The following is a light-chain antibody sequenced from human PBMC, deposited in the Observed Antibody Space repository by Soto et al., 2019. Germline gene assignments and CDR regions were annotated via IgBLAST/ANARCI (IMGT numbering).Light chain of an antibody. J-gene: IGKJ3*01. CDR3: QQSYNPPFT. V-gene: IGKV1-39*01. Sequence: DIQMTQSPSSLSASVGDRVAITCRASQSISNSLNWYQQKPGKAPKFLIYAASNLQSGVPSRFSGSGSGTDFTLTISSLQPEDFATYYCQQSYNPPFTFGPGTKVDIK. CDR1: QSISNS. CDR2: AAS.